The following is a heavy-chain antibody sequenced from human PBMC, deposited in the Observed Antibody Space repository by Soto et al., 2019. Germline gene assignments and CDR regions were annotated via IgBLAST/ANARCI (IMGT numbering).Heavy chain of an antibody. V-gene: IGHV1-8*01. CDR2: MNPNSGNT. CDR3: VVGGATTDRVGDFDY. D-gene: IGHD1-26*01. J-gene: IGHJ4*02. CDR1: GYTFTSYD. Sequence: QVQLVQSGAEVKKPGASVKVSCKASGYTFTSYDINWVRQATGQGLEWMGWMNPNSGNTGYAQKFQGRVTMTRNTSISTAYMELRSLRSEATGVYWCVVGGATTDRVGDFDYWGQGTLVTVSS.